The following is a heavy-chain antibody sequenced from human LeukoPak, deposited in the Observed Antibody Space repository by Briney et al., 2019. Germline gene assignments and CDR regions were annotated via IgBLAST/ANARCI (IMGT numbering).Heavy chain of an antibody. CDR3: AKVSEGSGSYYNWAVDYYYYYGMDV. CDR2: ISGSGGST. CDR1: GFTFSSYA. Sequence: GGSLRLSCAASGFTFSSYAMSWVRQAPGKGLEWVSAISGSGGSTYYADSVKGRFTISRDNSKNTLYLQMNGLRAEDTAVYYCAKVSEGSGSYYNWAVDYYYYYGMDVWGQGTTVTVSS. D-gene: IGHD3-10*01. V-gene: IGHV3-23*01. J-gene: IGHJ6*02.